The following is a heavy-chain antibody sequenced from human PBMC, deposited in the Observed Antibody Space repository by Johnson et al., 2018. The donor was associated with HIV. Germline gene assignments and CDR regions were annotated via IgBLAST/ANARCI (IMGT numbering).Heavy chain of an antibody. D-gene: IGHD1-26*01. V-gene: IGHV3-30-3*02. J-gene: IGHJ3*01. CDR1: GFTLRSYA. CDR2: ISYDGSNK. CDR3: AKRSGSFYGAFDL. Sequence: QVQLVESGGGVVQPGRSLRLSCGASGFTLRSYAMHWVRQAPGKGLEWVAIISYDGSNKYYADSVKGRFTISRDISKNTLYLQMNSLRADDSALYYCAKRSGSFYGAFDLWGQGTMVTGSS.